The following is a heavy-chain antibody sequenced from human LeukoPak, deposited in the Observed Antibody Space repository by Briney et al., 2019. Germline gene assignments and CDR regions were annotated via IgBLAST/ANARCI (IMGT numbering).Heavy chain of an antibody. CDR3: ARDHLGYSFDY. J-gene: IGHJ4*02. CDR2: INEDGSEK. V-gene: IGHV3-7*04. CDR1: GFTFSSYW. Sequence: GGSLRLSCAASGFTFSSYWMSWARQAPGKGLEWLANINEDGSEKYYVDSVKGRFTISRDNAKNSLDLQMNSLRADDTAVYYCARDHLGYSFDYWGQGTLVTVSS.